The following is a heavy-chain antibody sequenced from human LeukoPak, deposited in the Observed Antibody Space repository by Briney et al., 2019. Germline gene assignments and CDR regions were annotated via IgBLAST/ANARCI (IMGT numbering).Heavy chain of an antibody. CDR2: IYYSGST. CDR1: GGTISSSSFY. CDR3: ARHKRGYYGSGSGLLLDP. Sequence: SETLSLTCTVSGGTISSSSFYWGWIRQPPGKGLEWIGSIYYSGSTYYNPSLKSRVTISVDTSKNQFSLKLSSVTAADTAVYYCARHKRGYYGSGSGLLLDPWGQGTLATVSS. V-gene: IGHV4-39*01. D-gene: IGHD3-10*01. J-gene: IGHJ5*02.